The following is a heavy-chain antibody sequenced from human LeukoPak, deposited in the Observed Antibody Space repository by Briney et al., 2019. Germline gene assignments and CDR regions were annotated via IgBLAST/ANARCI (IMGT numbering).Heavy chain of an antibody. CDR3: AREMGSFDAGCDY. V-gene: IGHV3-21*01. J-gene: IGHJ4*02. CDR2: ISSSSSYI. CDR1: GFTFSSYS. D-gene: IGHD1-26*01. Sequence: GGSLKLSCAASGFTFSSYSMNWVRQAPGKGLEWVSSISSSSSYIYYADSVKGRFTISRDNAKNSLCLQMNSLRAEDTAVYYCAREMGSFDAGCDYWGQGTLVTVSS.